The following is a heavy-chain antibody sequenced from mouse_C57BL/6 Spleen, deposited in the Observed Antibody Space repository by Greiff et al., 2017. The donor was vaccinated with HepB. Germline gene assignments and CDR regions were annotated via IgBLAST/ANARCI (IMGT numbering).Heavy chain of an antibody. CDR2: ISYSGST. V-gene: IGHV3-1*01. CDR1: GYSITSGYD. J-gene: IGHJ3*01. Sequence: ESGPGMVKPSQSLSLTCTVTGYSITSGYDWHWIRHFPGNKLEWMGYISYSGSTNYNPSLKSRISITHDTSKNHFFLKLNSVTTEDTATYYCATGMPPFFAYWGQGTLVTVSA. CDR3: ATGMPPFFAY.